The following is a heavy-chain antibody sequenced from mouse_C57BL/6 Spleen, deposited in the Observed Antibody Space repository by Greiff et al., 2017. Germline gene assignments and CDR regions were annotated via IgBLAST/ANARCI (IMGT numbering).Heavy chain of an antibody. CDR2: ISSSGST. CDR1: GYSITSDY. V-gene: IGHV3-8*01. D-gene: IGHD2-2*01. J-gene: IGHJ4*01. CDR3: ARTPYGYDEGFYAMDY. Sequence: EVKLVESGPGLAKPSQTLSLTCSVTGYSITSDYWNWIRKFPGHKLEYMGYISSSGSTYYHPSLKRRISITRDTTTYKYYLRLNSVTTEDTATFYCARTPYGYDEGFYAMDYWGQGTPVTVAS.